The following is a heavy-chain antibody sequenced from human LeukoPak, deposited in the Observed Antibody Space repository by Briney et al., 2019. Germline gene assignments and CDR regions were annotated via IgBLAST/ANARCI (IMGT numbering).Heavy chain of an antibody. Sequence: SGGSLRLSCAASGFAVSSNYMSWVRQAPGKGLEWVSVIYSGGSTYYADSVKGRFTISRDNSKNTLYLQMNSLRAEDTAVYYCARRTSPNTFDYWGQGTLVTVSS. V-gene: IGHV3-53*01. CDR3: ARRTSPNTFDY. CDR2: IYSGGST. J-gene: IGHJ4*02. CDR1: GFAVSSNY. D-gene: IGHD6-6*01.